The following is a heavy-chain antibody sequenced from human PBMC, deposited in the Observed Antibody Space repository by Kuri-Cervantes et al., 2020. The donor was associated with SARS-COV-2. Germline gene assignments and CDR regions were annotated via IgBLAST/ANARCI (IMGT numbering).Heavy chain of an antibody. D-gene: IGHD1-20*01. CDR1: GASINDYY. CDR3: ASSHITTYYYYYMKV. V-gene: IGHV4-4*07. CDR2: IYSSGST. J-gene: IGHJ6*03. Sequence: SETLSLTCTVSGASINDYYWTWIRQPAGQGLEWIGRIYSSGSTHYNPSLKSRVTMSIDTSTNQFSLRLTSVTAADTAVYYCASSHITTYYYYYMKVGGKGTTVTVSS.